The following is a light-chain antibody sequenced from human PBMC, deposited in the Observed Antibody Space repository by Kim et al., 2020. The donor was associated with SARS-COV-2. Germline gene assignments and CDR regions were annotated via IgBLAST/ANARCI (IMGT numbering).Light chain of an antibody. CDR2: SAS. CDR3: QHYGSSLYT. CDR1: QSVDSSY. J-gene: IGKJ2*01. Sequence: LSPGERATLSCRASQSVDSSYLSWYQQKPGQAPRLVIYSASTRATDIPDRFSGSESGTDFTLTITRLEPEDSAVFYCQHYGSSLYTFGQGTKLEI. V-gene: IGKV3-20*01.